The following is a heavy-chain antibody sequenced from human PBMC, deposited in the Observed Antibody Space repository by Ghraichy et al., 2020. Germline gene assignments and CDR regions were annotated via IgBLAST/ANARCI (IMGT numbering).Heavy chain of an antibody. J-gene: IGHJ4*02. D-gene: IGHD2-21*02. CDR2: IYYSGST. V-gene: IGHV4-31*03. Sequence: SQTLSLTCTVSGGSISSGGYYWSWIRQHPGKGLEWIGYIYYSGSTYYNPSLKSRVTISVDTSKNQFSLKLSSVTAADTAVYYCARADEGEMTDDYWGQGTLVTVSS. CDR3: ARADEGEMTDDY. CDR1: GGSISSGGYY.